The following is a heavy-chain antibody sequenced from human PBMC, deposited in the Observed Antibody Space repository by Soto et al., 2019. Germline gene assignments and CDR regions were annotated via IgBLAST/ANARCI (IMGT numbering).Heavy chain of an antibody. CDR3: TTASVEGV. V-gene: IGHV3-15*07. J-gene: IGHJ6*02. CDR1: DFTITNAW. D-gene: IGHD2-15*01. Sequence: EVQLVESGGGLVKPGGSLRLSCAASDFTITNAWMNWVRQAPGKGLQWVGRIKTKAEGGATDYAAPLKSRLTISRDYSRNTLILQTNSPTPEDTSVYYCTTASVEGVWGQGATVSVSS. CDR2: IKTKAEGGAT.